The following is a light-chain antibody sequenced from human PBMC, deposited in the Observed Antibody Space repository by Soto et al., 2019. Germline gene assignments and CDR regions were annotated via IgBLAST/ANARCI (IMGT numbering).Light chain of an antibody. J-gene: IGKJ4*01. Sequence: AIQLTQSPSSLSASVGDRVTITCRASQGISSALVWYQQKPGKPPTLLMYDGSTLESGVPSRFSGSGYGTDFTLTISSLQPEDFATYYCQQFHNYPLTFGGGPKVDIK. CDR3: QQFHNYPLT. CDR1: QGISSA. V-gene: IGKV1D-13*01. CDR2: DGS.